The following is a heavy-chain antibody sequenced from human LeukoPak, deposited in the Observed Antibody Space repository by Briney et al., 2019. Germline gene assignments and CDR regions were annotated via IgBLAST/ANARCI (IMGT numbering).Heavy chain of an antibody. D-gene: IGHD6-6*01. CDR1: GGFINSYY. CDR2: IYYSGTT. CDR3: ARVLSSSSKVFDF. J-gene: IGHJ4*02. Sequence: SETLSLTCNVSGGFINSYYWSWIRQPPGKGLEWIGDIYYSGTTNYNTSLKSRVTISVDRPKSQFSLKVGSVTAADTAAYYCARVLSSSSKVFDFWGQGSPVTVSS. V-gene: IGHV4-59*01.